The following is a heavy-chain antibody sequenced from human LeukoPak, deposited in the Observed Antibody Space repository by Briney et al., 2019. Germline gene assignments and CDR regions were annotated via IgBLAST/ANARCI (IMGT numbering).Heavy chain of an antibody. CDR2: ISGSGGST. V-gene: IGHV3-23*01. D-gene: IGHD5-18*01. CDR1: GFTFSTYA. J-gene: IGHJ4*02. Sequence: PGGSLRLSCAASGFTFSTYAMSWVRQAPGKGLEWVSSISGSGGSTYYADSVKGRFTISRDNSKNTLYLQMNSLRVEDTAVYYCANGGLWLPTRTDWGQGTLVTASS. CDR3: ANGGLWLPTRTD.